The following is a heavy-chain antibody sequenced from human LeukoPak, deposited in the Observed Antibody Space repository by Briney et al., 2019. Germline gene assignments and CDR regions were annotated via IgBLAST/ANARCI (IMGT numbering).Heavy chain of an antibody. D-gene: IGHD5-12*01. J-gene: IGHJ5*02. CDR1: GFTFSSYD. V-gene: IGHV3-48*03. CDR2: ISRAGYTI. CDR3: ARVRGYSGYVLGYWLDP. Sequence: PGGSLRLSCAASGFTFSSYDMNWVRQAPGKGLEWVSSISRAGYTIYYADSVKGRFTISRDNAKNSLFLQMNSLRAEDTAVYYCARVRGYSGYVLGYWLDPWGQGTLVTVSS.